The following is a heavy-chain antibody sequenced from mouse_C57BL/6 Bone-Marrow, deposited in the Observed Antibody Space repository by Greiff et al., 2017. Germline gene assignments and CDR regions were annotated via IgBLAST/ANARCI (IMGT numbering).Heavy chain of an antibody. Sequence: LVESGAELVKPGASVKLSCKASGYTFTEYTIHWVKQRSGQGLEWIGWFYPGSGSIKYNEKFKDKATLTADKSSSTVYMALSRLTSEDSAVYFCARHEDVDYQLYFDYWGQGTTLTVSS. V-gene: IGHV1-62-2*01. CDR1: GYTFTEYT. D-gene: IGHD2-4*01. CDR3: ARHEDVDYQLYFDY. J-gene: IGHJ2*01. CDR2: FYPGSGSI.